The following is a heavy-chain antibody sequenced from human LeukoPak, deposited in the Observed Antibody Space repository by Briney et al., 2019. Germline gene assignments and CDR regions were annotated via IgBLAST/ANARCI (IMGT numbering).Heavy chain of an antibody. CDR1: GCTFDDYD. D-gene: IGHD3-16*02. V-gene: IGHV3-9*01. CDR3: AKAAYVWGSYRYPIDY. CDR2: ISWNSGSI. Sequence: QPSGSLRLSCAASGCTFDDYDMNWIRQAPGKGLEWIARISWNSGSIGYADSVKGRFTISRDNAKTSLYLQMNSLRAEDTALYYCAKAAYVWGSYRYPIDYWGQGTLVTVSS. J-gene: IGHJ4*02.